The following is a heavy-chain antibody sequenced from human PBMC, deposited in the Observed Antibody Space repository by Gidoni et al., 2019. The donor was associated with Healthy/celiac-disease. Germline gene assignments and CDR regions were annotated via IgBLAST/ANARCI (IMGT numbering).Heavy chain of an antibody. CDR3: AHSAYSSSSRPFDY. CDR2: IYWDDDK. CDR1: GFSLSTSGVG. D-gene: IGHD6-13*01. Sequence: QITLKESGPTLVKPTQTLTLTCTFSGFSLSTSGVGVGWIRQPPGKALAWLALIYWDDDKRYSPSLKSRLTITKDTSKNQVVLTMTNMDPVDTATYYCAHSAYSSSSRPFDYWGQGTLVTVSS. J-gene: IGHJ4*02. V-gene: IGHV2-5*02.